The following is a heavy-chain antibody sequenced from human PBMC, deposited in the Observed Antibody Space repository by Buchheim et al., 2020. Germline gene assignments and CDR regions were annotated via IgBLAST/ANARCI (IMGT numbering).Heavy chain of an antibody. J-gene: IGHJ4*02. CDR1: GFTFSSYA. CDR2: ISYDGSNK. D-gene: IGHD3-3*01. CDR3: AREMYYDFWSGYYYSPFDY. V-gene: IGHV3-30*04. Sequence: QVQLVESGGGVVQPGRSLRLSCAASGFTFSSYAMHWVRQAPGKGLEWVAVISYDGSNKYYADSVKGRFTISRDNYKNTLYLQMNSLRAEDTAVYYCAREMYYDFWSGYYYSPFDYWGQGTL.